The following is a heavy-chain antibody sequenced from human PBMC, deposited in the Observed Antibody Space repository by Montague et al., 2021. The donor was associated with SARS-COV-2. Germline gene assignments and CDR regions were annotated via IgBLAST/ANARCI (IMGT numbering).Heavy chain of an antibody. V-gene: IGHV3-30-3*01. CDR2: ISYDGSDK. Sequence: SLRLSCAASGFTFSSYAMHWVRQAPGKGLEWVAVISYDGSDKYYADSVKGRFTISRDNSKNTLYLQMNSLRAEDTAVYYCARDQAHYDILTGYYNGEDYYYYYGMDVRGQGTTVTVSS. CDR3: ARDQAHYDILTGYYNGEDYYYYYGMDV. J-gene: IGHJ6*02. CDR1: GFTFSSYA. D-gene: IGHD3-9*01.